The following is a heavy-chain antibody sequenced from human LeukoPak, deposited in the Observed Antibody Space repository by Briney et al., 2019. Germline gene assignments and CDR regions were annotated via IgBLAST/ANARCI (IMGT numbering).Heavy chain of an antibody. CDR3: ATLSGGSCY. CDR2: IIPILGIA. Sequence: SVKVSCKASGGTFSSYTISWVRQAPGQGLEWMGRIIPILGIANYARKFQGRVTITTDESTSTAYMELSSLRSDDTAVYYCATLSGGSCYWGQGTLVTVSS. J-gene: IGHJ4*02. V-gene: IGHV1-69*02. D-gene: IGHD2-15*01. CDR1: GGTFSSYT.